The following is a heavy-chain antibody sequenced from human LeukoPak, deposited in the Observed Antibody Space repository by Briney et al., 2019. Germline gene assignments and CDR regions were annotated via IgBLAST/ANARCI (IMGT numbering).Heavy chain of an antibody. D-gene: IGHD6-19*01. CDR1: GFTVSSNY. Sequence: GGSLRLTCAASGFTVSSNYMSWVRQAPGKGLEWVSVIYSGGSTYYADSVKGRFTISRDNSKNTLYLQMNSLRAEDTAVYYCARGQGSGWYEVPYYFDYWGQGTLVTVSS. CDR3: ARGQGSGWYEVPYYFDY. J-gene: IGHJ4*02. V-gene: IGHV3-53*01. CDR2: IYSGGST.